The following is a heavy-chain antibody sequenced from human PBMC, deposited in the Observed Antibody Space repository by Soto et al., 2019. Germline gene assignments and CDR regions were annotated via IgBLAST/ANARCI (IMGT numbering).Heavy chain of an antibody. V-gene: IGHV1-18*01. CDR3: ASFREGYSYGWSYYYGMDV. CDR2: ISAYNGNT. Sequence: QVQLVQSGAEVKKPGASVKVSCKASGYTFTSYGFSWVRQAPGQGLEWMGWISAYNGNTNYAQKLQGRLTMTTDTSTSTAYMELMSLRSDDTAVYYCASFREGYSYGWSYYYGMDVWGQGTTVTVSS. CDR1: GYTFTSYG. J-gene: IGHJ6*02. D-gene: IGHD5-18*01.